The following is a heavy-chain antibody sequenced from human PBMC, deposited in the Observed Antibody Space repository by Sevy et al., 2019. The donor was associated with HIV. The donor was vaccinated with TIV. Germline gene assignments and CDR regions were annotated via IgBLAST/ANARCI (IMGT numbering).Heavy chain of an antibody. Sequence: GGSLRLSCVASGFTFSTYSMNWVRQAPGKGLEWVSSISNSSNYIYYADSVKGRFTISRDNAKNSLYLHMNSLRAEDTAVYYCARDDIVAGDYFDYWGQGTLVTVSS. V-gene: IGHV3-21*01. CDR3: ARDDIVAGDYFDY. J-gene: IGHJ4*02. CDR2: ISNSSNYI. CDR1: GFTFSTYS. D-gene: IGHD2-15*01.